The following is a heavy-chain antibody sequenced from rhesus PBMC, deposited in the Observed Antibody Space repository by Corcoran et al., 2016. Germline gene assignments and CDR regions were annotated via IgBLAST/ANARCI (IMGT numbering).Heavy chain of an antibody. D-gene: IGHD4-29*01. J-gene: IGHJ4*01. V-gene: IGHV4-169*02. CDR2: IYGSGSST. CDR3: ARDVSVAAKGDFDY. Sequence: QLQLQESGPGLVKPSETLSVTCAVSGGSISSSYWSWIRQAPGKGLEWIGYIYGSGSSTNYNPSLKSRVTLSVDTSKNQLSLKLSSVTTADTAVYFCARDVSVAAKGDFDYWGQGVLVTVSS. CDR1: GGSISSSY.